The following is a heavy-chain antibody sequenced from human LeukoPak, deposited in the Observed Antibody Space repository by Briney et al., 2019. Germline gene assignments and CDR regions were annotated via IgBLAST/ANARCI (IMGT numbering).Heavy chain of an antibody. J-gene: IGHJ6*02. Sequence: GGSLRLSCAASGLTFSSYAMSWVRQAPGKGLEWVAVIWYDGSNKYYADSVKGRFTISRDNSKNTVDLQMNSLRAEDTAVYYCARGVGNYYYYMDVWGQGTTVTVSS. CDR1: GLTFSSYA. CDR2: IWYDGSNK. D-gene: IGHD3-10*01. CDR3: ARGVGNYYYYMDV. V-gene: IGHV3-33*08.